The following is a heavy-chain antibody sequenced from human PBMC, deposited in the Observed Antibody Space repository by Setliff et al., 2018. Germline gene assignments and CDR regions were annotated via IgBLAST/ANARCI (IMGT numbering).Heavy chain of an antibody. CDR1: GFTFRDYS. J-gene: IGHJ4*02. CDR2: VIQVGSG. D-gene: IGHD1-26*01. CDR3: AKDRVNDGFWDFDS. Sequence: PGESLKISCATSGFTFRDYSMVWVRQVPGKGLEWVAGVIQVGSGVYADSVKGRSTISRDNSKNNLFLQINNLRAADMATYYCAKDRVNDGFWDFDSWGQGIVVTVSS. V-gene: IGHV3-23*01.